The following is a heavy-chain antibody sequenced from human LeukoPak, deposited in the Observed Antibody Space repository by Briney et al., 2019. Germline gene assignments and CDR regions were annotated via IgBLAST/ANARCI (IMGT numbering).Heavy chain of an antibody. V-gene: IGHV1-69*05. CDR2: IIPIFGTA. J-gene: IGHJ5*02. CDR3: ARDPLSSGWFDP. D-gene: IGHD3-10*01. Sequence: GASVTVSCKASGGTFSSYAISWVRQAPGQGLEWMGGIIPIFGTANYAQKFQGRVTITTDESTSTAYMELSSLRSEDTAVYYCARDPLSSGWFDPWGQGTLVTVSS. CDR1: GGTFSSYA.